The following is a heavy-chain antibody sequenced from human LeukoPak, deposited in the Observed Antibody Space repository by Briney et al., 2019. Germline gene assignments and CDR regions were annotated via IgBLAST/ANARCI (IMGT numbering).Heavy chain of an antibody. CDR3: ARDGSGYY. CDR2: VSYSGST. Sequence: SETLSLTCTVSGDSISNHYWTWIRQPPGRGLEWIACVSYSGSTNYNPSLKSRVTMSVDTSKNQFYLKLSSVTAADTAVYYCARDGSGYYWGQGTLVTVSS. J-gene: IGHJ4*02. V-gene: IGHV4-59*11. D-gene: IGHD3-22*01. CDR1: GDSISNHY.